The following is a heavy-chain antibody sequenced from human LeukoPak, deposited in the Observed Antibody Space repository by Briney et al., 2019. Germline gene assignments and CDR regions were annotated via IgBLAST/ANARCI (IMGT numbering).Heavy chain of an antibody. D-gene: IGHD3-10*01. V-gene: IGHV3-66*01. Sequence: GGSLRLSCAASGFTFSTYWMSWVRQAPGKGLEWVSVFYRSDFIEHADSVKGRFRISRDNAKNMLYLQMNSLGAEDTAVYYCAKVYGSGSLPDAFDIWGQGTMVTVSS. CDR1: GFTFSTYW. CDR3: AKVYGSGSLPDAFDI. CDR2: FYRSDFI. J-gene: IGHJ3*02.